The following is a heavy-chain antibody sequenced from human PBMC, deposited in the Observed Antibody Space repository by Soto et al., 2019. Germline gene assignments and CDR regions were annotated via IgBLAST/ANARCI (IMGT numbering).Heavy chain of an antibody. CDR1: GGSISSGDYY. D-gene: IGHD3-22*01. CDR2: IYYSGST. V-gene: IGHV4-30-4*01. CDR3: ARTPFGAGSSGWGRWFDP. J-gene: IGHJ5*02. Sequence: QVQLQESGPGLVKPSQTLSLTCTVSGGSISSGDYYWSWIRQPPGKGLEWIGYIYYSGSTYYNPSLTSRVTISVDTSKNQFSLKLSSVTAADTAVYYCARTPFGAGSSGWGRWFDPWGQGTLVTVSS.